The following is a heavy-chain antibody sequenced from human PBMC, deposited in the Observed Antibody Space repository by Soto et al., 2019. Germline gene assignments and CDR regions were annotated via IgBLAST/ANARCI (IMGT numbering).Heavy chain of an antibody. Sequence: VQLQESGPGLVKPSQTLSLTCTVSGGSISSGGYYWSWIRQHPGKGLEWIGYIYYSGSTYYNPSLKSRVTISVDTSKNQFSLKLSSVTAADTAVYYCARDRLVRGVIIGSWFDPWGQGTLVTVSS. CDR1: GGSISSGGYY. D-gene: IGHD3-10*01. V-gene: IGHV4-31*03. CDR3: ARDRLVRGVIIGSWFDP. J-gene: IGHJ5*02. CDR2: IYYSGST.